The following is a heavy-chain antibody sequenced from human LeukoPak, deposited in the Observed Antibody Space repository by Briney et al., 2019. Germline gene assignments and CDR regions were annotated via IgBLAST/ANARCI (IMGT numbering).Heavy chain of an antibody. Sequence: PGGSLRLSCAASGFTFSSYAMSWVRQAPGKGLEWVSAISGSGGSTYYADSVKGRFTISRDNAKNSLYLQMNRLRAEDTAVYYCAKAGTRWELLPLYFDYWGQGTLVTVSS. CDR3: AKAGTRWELLPLYFDY. CDR2: ISGSGGST. CDR1: GFTFSSYA. V-gene: IGHV3-23*01. D-gene: IGHD1-26*01. J-gene: IGHJ4*02.